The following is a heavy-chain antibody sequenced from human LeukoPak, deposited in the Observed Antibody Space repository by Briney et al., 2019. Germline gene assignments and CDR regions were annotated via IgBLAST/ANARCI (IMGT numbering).Heavy chain of an antibody. V-gene: IGHV3-15*01. CDR1: GFAFTNAW. CDR2: LKSKADGATI. J-gene: IGHJ4*02. CDR3: TSVGYSDYVAAF. D-gene: IGHD5-12*01. Sequence: GGSLRLSCAASGFAFTNAWMSWVRQAPGKGLEWVARLKSKADGATIDYAAPVKGRFTISRDDSNSTLYLHMNSLKPEDTAVYYCTSVGYSDYVAAFWGQGTLVTVSS.